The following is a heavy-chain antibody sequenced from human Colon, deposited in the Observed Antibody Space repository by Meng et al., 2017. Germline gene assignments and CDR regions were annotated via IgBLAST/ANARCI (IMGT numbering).Heavy chain of an antibody. V-gene: IGHV4-4*02. CDR1: GASISGDNW. Sequence: QVQVQDSGPGLVKPSGTLSLTCAVSGASISGDNWWSWVRQTPGKGLEWLGEIFHSGTSNYNPSLKSRVTISVDKSKNQFSLRLSSVTAADTAVYYCARRNSNNWFDPWGQGILVTVSS. D-gene: IGHD2/OR15-2a*01. CDR2: IFHSGTS. J-gene: IGHJ5*02. CDR3: ARRNSNNWFDP.